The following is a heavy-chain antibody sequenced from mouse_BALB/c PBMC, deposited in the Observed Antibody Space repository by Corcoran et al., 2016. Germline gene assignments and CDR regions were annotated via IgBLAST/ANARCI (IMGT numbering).Heavy chain of an antibody. V-gene: IGHV9-3-1*01. J-gene: IGHJ4*01. Sequence: QIQLVQSGPELKKPGETVKISCKASGYTFTNYGMNWVKQAPGKGLQWMGWINTYTGEPTYADDFKGRFAFSVDTSASTAYLQINNRKKEDTATYFCAIEPYAMDYWGQGASITVSS. CDR2: INTYTGEP. D-gene: IGHD6-1*01. CDR1: GYTFTNYG. CDR3: AIEPYAMDY.